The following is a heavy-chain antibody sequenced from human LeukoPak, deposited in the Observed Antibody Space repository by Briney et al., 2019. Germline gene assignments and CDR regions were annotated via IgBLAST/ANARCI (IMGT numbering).Heavy chain of an antibody. Sequence: GGSLRLSCAASGFTISETWMSWVRQAPGKGLEWVANIRPDGSSGAYVDSVKGRFAISRDNAKSSLSLQMNTLRVEDTAVYYCWHPLIQGAVSWGQGTLATVSS. D-gene: IGHD3-10*01. V-gene: IGHV3-7*01. CDR3: WHPLIQGAVS. CDR1: GFTISETW. J-gene: IGHJ5*02. CDR2: IRPDGSSG.